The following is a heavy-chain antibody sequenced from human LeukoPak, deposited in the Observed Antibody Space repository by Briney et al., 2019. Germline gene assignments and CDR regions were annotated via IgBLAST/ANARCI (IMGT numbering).Heavy chain of an antibody. V-gene: IGHV3-53*01. CDR1: GFTVSSNY. Sequence: GGSLRLSCAASGFTVSSNYMSWVRQAPGKGLEWVSVIYSGGSTYYADSVKGRFTISRDNSKNTLYLQMNSLRAEDTAVYYCARGTDFWSGYYTYYFDYWGQGTLVTVSS. CDR2: IYSGGST. CDR3: ARGTDFWSGYYTYYFDY. J-gene: IGHJ4*02. D-gene: IGHD3-3*01.